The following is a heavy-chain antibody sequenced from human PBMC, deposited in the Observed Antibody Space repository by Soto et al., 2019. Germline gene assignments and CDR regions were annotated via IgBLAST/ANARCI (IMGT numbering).Heavy chain of an antibody. CDR3: AKALRPVIYIAAGWAFDI. V-gene: IGHV3-30*18. CDR1: GFTFSSYG. CDR2: ISYDGSNK. J-gene: IGHJ3*02. D-gene: IGHD6-13*01. Sequence: GGSLSLSCAASGFTFSSYGMHWVRQAPGKGLEWVAVISYDGSNKYYADSVKGRFTISRDNSKNTLYLQMNSLRAEDTAVYYCAKALRPVIYIAAGWAFDIWGQGTMVTVSS.